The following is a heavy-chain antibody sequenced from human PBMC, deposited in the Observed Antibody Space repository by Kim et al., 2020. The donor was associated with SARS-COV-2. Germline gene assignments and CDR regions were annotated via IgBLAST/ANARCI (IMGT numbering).Heavy chain of an antibody. J-gene: IGHJ6*02. CDR3: ARDSLTYYYDSSGYYRSYYYYYGMDV. V-gene: IGHV3-66*01. CDR2: IYSGGST. CDR1: GFTVSSNY. D-gene: IGHD3-22*01. Sequence: GGSLRLSCAASGFTVSSNYMSWVRQAPGKGLEWVSVIYSGGSTYYADSVKGRFTISRDNSKNTLYLQMNSLRAEDTAVYYCARDSLTYYYDSSGYYRSYYYYYGMDVWGQGTTVTVSS.